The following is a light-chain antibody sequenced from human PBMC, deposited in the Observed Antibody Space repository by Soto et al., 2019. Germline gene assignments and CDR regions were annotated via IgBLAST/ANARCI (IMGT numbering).Light chain of an antibody. CDR3: QHYGSSWT. V-gene: IGKV3-20*01. Sequence: EIVMTQSPATLSVSPGERATLSCRASQSVSSSYLAWYQQKPGQAPRLLIYGASNRATGIPDRFSGSGSGTDFILTISRLEPEDFAVYYCQHYGSSWTFGQGTKVDI. CDR2: GAS. CDR1: QSVSSSY. J-gene: IGKJ1*01.